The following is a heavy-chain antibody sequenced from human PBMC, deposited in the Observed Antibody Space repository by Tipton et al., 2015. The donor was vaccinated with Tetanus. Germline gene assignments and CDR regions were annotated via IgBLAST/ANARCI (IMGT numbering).Heavy chain of an antibody. D-gene: IGHD2-8*01. V-gene: IGHV5-51*01. J-gene: IGHJ4*02. CDR1: GYIFNNYW. Sequence: VQLVQSGGEVKKPGESLKISCKGSGYIFNNYWIGWVRQKPGKGLEWMGIIYPGDSDTRYSPSFKGQVTISVDKSINTAYLQWGSLKASDTSMFYCARAHCTDGVCNFDFWGQGALVTVAS. CDR2: IYPGDSDT. CDR3: ARAHCTDGVCNFDF.